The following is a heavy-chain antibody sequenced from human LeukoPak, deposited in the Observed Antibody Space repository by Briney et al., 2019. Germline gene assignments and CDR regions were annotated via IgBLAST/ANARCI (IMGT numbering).Heavy chain of an antibody. Sequence: PSETLSLTCTVSGGSISSYYWSWLRQPPGKGLEWIGYIYYSGSTNYNPSLKSRVTISVDTSKNQFSLKLSSVTAADTAVYYCAREHTAAAGDNWFDPWGQGTLVTVSS. J-gene: IGHJ5*02. CDR3: AREHTAAAGDNWFDP. V-gene: IGHV4-59*01. CDR2: IYYSGST. CDR1: GGSISSYY. D-gene: IGHD6-13*01.